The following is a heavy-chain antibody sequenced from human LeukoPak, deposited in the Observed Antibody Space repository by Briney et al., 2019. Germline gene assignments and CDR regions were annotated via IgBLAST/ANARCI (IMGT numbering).Heavy chain of an antibody. CDR1: GYTFTGYY. D-gene: IGHD2-21*02. Sequence: GASVKVSCKASGYTFTGYYMHWVRQAPGQGLEWMGWINPNSGGTNYAQKFQGRVTMTRDTSISTAYMELSRLRSGDTAVYYCARWGCGGDCYLFDYWGQGTLVTVSS. CDR2: INPNSGGT. CDR3: ARWGCGGDCYLFDY. J-gene: IGHJ4*02. V-gene: IGHV1-2*02.